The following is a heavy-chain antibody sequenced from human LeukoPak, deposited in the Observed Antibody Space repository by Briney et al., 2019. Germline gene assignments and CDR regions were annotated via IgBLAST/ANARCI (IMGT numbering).Heavy chain of an antibody. CDR2: IYYSGST. CDR1: GGFISSYY. J-gene: IGHJ4*02. Sequence: SETLSLTCTVSGGFISSYYWSWIRQPPGKGLEWIGYIYYSGSTNYNPSLKSRVTISVDTSKNQFSLKLSSVTAADTAVYYCATSQGTTGTRDYWGQGTLVTVSS. CDR3: ATSQGTTGTRDY. D-gene: IGHD1-1*01. V-gene: IGHV4-59*12.